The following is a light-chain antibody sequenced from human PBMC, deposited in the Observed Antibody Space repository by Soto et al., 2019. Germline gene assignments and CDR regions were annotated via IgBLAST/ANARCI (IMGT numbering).Light chain of an antibody. V-gene: IGKV3-11*01. Sequence: EIVLTQSPATLSLSPGERATLSCRASQSVSSYLAWYQQKPGQAPRLLIYGASNRATGIPARFSGSGSGTDFALTITSLEPADFAVYYCQQRGNWPLYTFGQGTKLEIK. J-gene: IGKJ2*01. CDR2: GAS. CDR1: QSVSSY. CDR3: QQRGNWPLYT.